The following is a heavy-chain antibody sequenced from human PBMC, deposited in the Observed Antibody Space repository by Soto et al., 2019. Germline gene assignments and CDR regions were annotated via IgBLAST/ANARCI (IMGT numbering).Heavy chain of an antibody. Sequence: GGSLRLSCAASGFTFSSYEMNWVRQAPGKGLEWVSYISSSGSTIYYADSVKGRFTISRDNAKNSLYLQMNSLRAEDTAVYYCARTDYYDSSGYYYSWFDPWGQGTLVTVSS. CDR3: ARTDYYDSSGYYYSWFDP. D-gene: IGHD3-22*01. V-gene: IGHV3-48*03. CDR1: GFTFSSYE. CDR2: ISSSGSTI. J-gene: IGHJ5*02.